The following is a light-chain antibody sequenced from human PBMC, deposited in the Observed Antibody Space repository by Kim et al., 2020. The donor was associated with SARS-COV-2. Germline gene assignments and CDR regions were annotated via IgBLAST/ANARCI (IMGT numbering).Light chain of an antibody. Sequence: SYELTQPPSVSVSPGQTASITCSGDDLGKKYTSWYQQRPGQSPVLVIYQDNKRPSGIPERFSGSISGNTATLTIGGTQAMDEADYYCQAWGRTTGVFGGGTKVTVL. CDR2: QDN. V-gene: IGLV3-1*01. CDR3: QAWGRTTGV. J-gene: IGLJ1*01. CDR1: DLGKKY.